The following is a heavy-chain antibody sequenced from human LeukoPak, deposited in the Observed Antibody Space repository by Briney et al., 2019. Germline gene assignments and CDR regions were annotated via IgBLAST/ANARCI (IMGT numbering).Heavy chain of an antibody. CDR3: ARANGEYKTTVTPWDYYYYYGMDV. D-gene: IGHD4-17*01. CDR1: GGSFSGYY. Sequence: SETLSLTCAVYGGSFSGYYWSWIRQPPGKGLEWIGETNHSGSTNYNPSLKSRVTISVDTSKNQFSLKLSSVTAADTAVYYCARANGEYKTTVTPWDYYYYYGMDVWGQGTTVTVSS. J-gene: IGHJ6*02. CDR2: TNHSGST. V-gene: IGHV4-34*01.